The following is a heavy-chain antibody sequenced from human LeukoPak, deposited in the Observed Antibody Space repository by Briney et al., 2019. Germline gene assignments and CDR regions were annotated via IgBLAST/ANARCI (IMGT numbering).Heavy chain of an antibody. Sequence: PGGSLRLSCAASGFTFSSHWMHWVRQVPGKGLVWVSRINSGGSSTSHADSVKGRFTISRDNAKNTLYLQMNSLRAEDTAVYYCARGGAYPFDYWGQGTLVTVSS. V-gene: IGHV3-74*01. D-gene: IGHD4-17*01. J-gene: IGHJ4*02. CDR1: GFTFSSHW. CDR3: ARGGAYPFDY. CDR2: INSGGSST.